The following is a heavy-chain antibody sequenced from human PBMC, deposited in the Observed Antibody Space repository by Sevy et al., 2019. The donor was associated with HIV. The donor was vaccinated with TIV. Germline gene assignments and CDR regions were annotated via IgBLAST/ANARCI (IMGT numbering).Heavy chain of an antibody. J-gene: IGHJ4*02. D-gene: IGHD5-18*01. V-gene: IGHV3-7*01. CDR2: INEDGSRL. CDR1: RFTFSDSW. Sequence: GGSLRLSCVASRFTFSDSWMTWVRQAPGKGLERIAFINEDGSRLGYVDSVRGRFTISRENTKNSLYLQMNSLRAEGTAVYFCARDRAYSALDYWGQGTLVTVSS. CDR3: ARDRAYSALDY.